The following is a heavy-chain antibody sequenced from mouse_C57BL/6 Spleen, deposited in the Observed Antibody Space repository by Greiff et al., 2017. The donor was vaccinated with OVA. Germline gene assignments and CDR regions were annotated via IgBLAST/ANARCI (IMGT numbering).Heavy chain of an antibody. Sequence: QVQLQQPGAELVKPGASVKVSCKASGYTFTSYWMHWVKQRPGQGLEWIGRIHPSDSDTNYNQKFKGKATLTVDKSSSTAYMQLSSLTSEDSAVYYCAIPSCITTVAPFDYWGQGTTLTVSS. J-gene: IGHJ2*01. CDR3: AIPSCITTVAPFDY. CDR1: GYTFTSYW. V-gene: IGHV1-74*01. D-gene: IGHD1-1*01. CDR2: IHPSDSDT.